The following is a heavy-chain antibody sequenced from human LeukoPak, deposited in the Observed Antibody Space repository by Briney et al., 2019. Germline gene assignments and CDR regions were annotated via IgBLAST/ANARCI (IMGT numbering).Heavy chain of an antibody. V-gene: IGHV3-21*05. CDR2: ISSTSTDI. D-gene: IGHD2-15*01. J-gene: IGHJ4*02. CDR3: VRPELPGWFVLFDF. CDR1: GFIFSNHG. Sequence: KSGGSLRLSCIASGFIFSNHGMNWVRQTPGKGLEWISYISSTSTDIYYLDSVKGRFTISRDNAKNSLFLQMNSLRAEDTAVYYCVRPELPGWFVLFDFWGQGTLVTVSS.